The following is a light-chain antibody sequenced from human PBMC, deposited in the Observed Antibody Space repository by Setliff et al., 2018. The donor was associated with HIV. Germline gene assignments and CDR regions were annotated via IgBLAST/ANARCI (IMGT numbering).Light chain of an antibody. V-gene: IGLV2-18*02. J-gene: IGLJ1*01. CDR1: SSDVGSYNR. CDR3: SSYTSISTDV. Sequence: QSALTQPPSVSGSPGQSVTISCTGTSSDVGSYNRVSWYQQPPGTAPKPMIYEVNNRPSGVPDRFSGSKSGNTASLTISGLQAEDEADYYCSSYTSISTDVFGTGTKVTVL. CDR2: EVN.